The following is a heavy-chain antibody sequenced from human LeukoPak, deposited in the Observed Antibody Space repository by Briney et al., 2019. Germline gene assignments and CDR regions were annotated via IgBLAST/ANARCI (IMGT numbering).Heavy chain of an antibody. CDR1: GYTFTSFD. Sequence: ASVKVSCKASGYTFTSFDMNWVRQATGQGLEWMGWMNPNSGNTGYAQKFQGRVTMTRDMSTSTVYMELSSLRSEDTAVYYCARDGDGSSWYGYYYYMDVWGKGTTVTVSS. D-gene: IGHD6-13*01. V-gene: IGHV1-8*01. J-gene: IGHJ6*03. CDR2: MNPNSGNT. CDR3: ARDGDGSSWYGYYYYMDV.